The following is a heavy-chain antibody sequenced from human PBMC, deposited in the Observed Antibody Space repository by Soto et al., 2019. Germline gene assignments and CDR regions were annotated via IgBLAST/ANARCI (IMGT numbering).Heavy chain of an antibody. D-gene: IGHD3-16*01. J-gene: IGHJ4*02. Sequence: SETLSLTCSVSGGSIITDTSFCDWIRQSPGRGLEWIGSISYAGSTRYSPSLQSRITISLDRSKNEFSLRLSSVTAADTGVYYCARQGDAYRALDYWGLGTQVTV. CDR3: ARQGDAYRALDY. V-gene: IGHV4-39*01. CDR2: ISYAGST. CDR1: GGSIITDTSF.